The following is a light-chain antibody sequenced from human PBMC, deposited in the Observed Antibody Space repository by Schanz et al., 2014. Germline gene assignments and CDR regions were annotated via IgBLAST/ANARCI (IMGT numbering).Light chain of an antibody. V-gene: IGLV2-14*03. CDR2: DVS. J-gene: IGLJ2*01. CDR3: SSYTSSSTLVV. CDR1: TDVDYGNF. Sequence: QSALTQPASVSGSPGQSITVSCTGTTDVDYGNFVSWYQQHPGKAPKVMIYDVSNRPSGVSNRFSGSKSGNTASLTISGLQAEDEADYYCSSYTSSSTLVVFGGGTKLTVL.